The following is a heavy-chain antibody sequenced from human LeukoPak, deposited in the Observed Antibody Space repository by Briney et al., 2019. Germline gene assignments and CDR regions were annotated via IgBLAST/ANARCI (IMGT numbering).Heavy chain of an antibody. D-gene: IGHD2-8*01. V-gene: IGHV3-7*01. CDR3: MTNCGGDC. Sequence: GGSLRLSCAASGFTFSSYWMHWVRQAPGKGLEWLANIKGDGNQKNYMDSVKGRFVISRDNAKNLLYLQMNSLKAEDTAVYYCMTNCGGDCWGQGTLVTVSS. CDR2: IKGDGNQK. CDR1: GFTFSSYW. J-gene: IGHJ4*02.